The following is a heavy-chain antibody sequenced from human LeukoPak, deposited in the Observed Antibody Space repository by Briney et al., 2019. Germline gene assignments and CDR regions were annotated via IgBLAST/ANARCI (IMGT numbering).Heavy chain of an antibody. Sequence: ASVKVSCKASGYTFTGYYMHWVRQAPGQGLEWMGWINPNSGGTNYAQKFQGRVTMTRDTSISTAYMELSRLRSDDTAVYYCARLSPFRAAGQTFDYWGQGNLFTVSS. V-gene: IGHV1-2*02. CDR3: ARLSPFRAAGQTFDY. CDR1: GYTFTGYY. CDR2: INPNSGGT. J-gene: IGHJ4*02. D-gene: IGHD6-13*01.